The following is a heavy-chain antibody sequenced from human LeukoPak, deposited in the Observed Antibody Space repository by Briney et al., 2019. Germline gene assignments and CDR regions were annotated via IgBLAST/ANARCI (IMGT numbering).Heavy chain of an antibody. Sequence: GGSLRLSCAVSGFTVSGNYMSWIRPAAGKGMEWVGRIKSKSDGGTTDYAAPMKGRFTISRDDSKNTLYLHMNSLKIEDTAVYYCTRDLAFWGQGTLVIVSS. J-gene: IGHJ4*02. CDR1: GFTVSGNY. CDR2: IKSKSDGGTT. V-gene: IGHV3-15*01. CDR3: TRDLAF.